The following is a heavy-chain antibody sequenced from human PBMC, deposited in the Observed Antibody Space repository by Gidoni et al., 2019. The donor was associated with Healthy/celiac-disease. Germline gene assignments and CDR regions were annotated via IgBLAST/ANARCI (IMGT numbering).Heavy chain of an antibody. D-gene: IGHD2-15*01. CDR3: AREGLGSDFDY. J-gene: IGHJ4*02. CDR2: ISYDGSNK. V-gene: IGHV3-30*04. Sequence: QVQLVESGGGVVQPGSSLRLSCAASGGTFGSYAMHWVRQAPGKGLEWVAVISYDGSNKYYADSVKGRFTISRDNSKNTLYLQMNSLRAEDTAVYYCAREGLGSDFDYWGQGTLVTVSS. CDR1: GGTFGSYA.